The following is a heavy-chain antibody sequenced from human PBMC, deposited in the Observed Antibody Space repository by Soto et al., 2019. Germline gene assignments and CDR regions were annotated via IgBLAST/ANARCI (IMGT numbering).Heavy chain of an antibody. CDR3: ARDRYDYGSGNYYNRIDF. CDR1: VGIFSTYA. D-gene: IGHD3-10*01. V-gene: IGHV1-69*01. J-gene: IGHJ4*01. Sequence: QVQLVQSGAEVKKPGSSVKVSCKASVGIFSTYAISWLRQAPGQGLEWMGGIIPLFGTPNYAQRFQGRVTMTADESTSTAYMELSRLRCEDTAVYYCARDRYDYGSGNYYNRIDFWGHGTLVTVSS. CDR2: IIPLFGTP.